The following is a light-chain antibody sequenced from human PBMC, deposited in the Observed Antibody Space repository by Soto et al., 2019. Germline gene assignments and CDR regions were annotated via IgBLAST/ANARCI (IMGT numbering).Light chain of an antibody. J-gene: IGKJ1*01. CDR2: DAS. CDR3: QQYNPGPPWT. Sequence: EIVMTQSPGTLSVSPGERATLYCRASQSVGNNLAWYQHTSGQPPRLLIYDASARANGVPTRFSGSGSGTEFTLTHTSLQSEDFAVYCCQQYNPGPPWTFGQGTKVASK. V-gene: IGKV3-15*01. CDR1: QSVGNN.